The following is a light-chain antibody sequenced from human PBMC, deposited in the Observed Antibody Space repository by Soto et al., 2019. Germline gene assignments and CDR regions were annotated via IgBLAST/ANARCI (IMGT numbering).Light chain of an antibody. J-gene: IGLJ2*01. CDR2: GNS. Sequence: HSVLTQPPSVSGAPGQRVTISCTGSSSNIGAGYDVHWYQQLPGTAPKLLIYGNSNRPSGVPDRFSGSKSGTSASLAITGLQAEDEADYYCQSYDSSLSVVFGGGTTLTVL. CDR3: QSYDSSLSVV. CDR1: SSNIGAGYD. V-gene: IGLV1-40*01.